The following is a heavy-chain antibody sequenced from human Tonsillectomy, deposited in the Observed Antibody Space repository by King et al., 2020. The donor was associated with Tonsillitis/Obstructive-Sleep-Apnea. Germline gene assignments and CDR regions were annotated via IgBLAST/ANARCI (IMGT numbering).Heavy chain of an antibody. J-gene: IGHJ6*02. CDR2: ISYDGSNT. CDR3: AIYLSEVTGHYYYSMDV. V-gene: IGHV3-30*04. CDR1: GFTFSSYA. Sequence: VQLVESGGGVVQPGRPLRLSCAASGFTFSSYAMHWVRQARGKGLEWVAVISYDGSNTYYADSGKGRFTISRDNSKNTLYLQMNSLIAEETAMYSCAIYLSEVTGHYYYSMDVWGQGTTVTVSS. D-gene: IGHD1-20*01.